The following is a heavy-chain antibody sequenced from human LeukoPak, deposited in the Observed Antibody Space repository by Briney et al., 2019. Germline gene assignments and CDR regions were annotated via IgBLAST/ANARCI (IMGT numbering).Heavy chain of an antibody. CDR2: ISGSGGST. CDR1: GFTFSSYA. Sequence: GGSLRLSCAASGFTFSSYAMSWVRQAPGKGLEWVSAISGSGGSTYYADSVKGRFTISRDNSKNTLYLQMNSLRAEDTAVYYCAKLTLAYYDSSGYYFKDAFDIWGQGTMVTVSS. D-gene: IGHD3-22*01. V-gene: IGHV3-23*01. J-gene: IGHJ3*02. CDR3: AKLTLAYYDSSGYYFKDAFDI.